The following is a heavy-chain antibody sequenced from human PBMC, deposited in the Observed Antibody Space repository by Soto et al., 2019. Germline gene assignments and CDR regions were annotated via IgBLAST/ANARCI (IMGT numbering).Heavy chain of an antibody. CDR1: GFTVSSNY. CDR2: IYSGGST. D-gene: IGHD2-2*01. CDR3: ARDSIYCSSTSCSRRYYYGMDV. J-gene: IGHJ6*02. Sequence: PGGSLRLSCAASGFTVSSNYMSWVRQAPGKGLEWVSVIYSGGSTYYADSVKGRFTISRDNSKNTLYLQMNSLRAEDTAVYYCARDSIYCSSTSCSRRYYYGMDVWGQGTTVTVSS. V-gene: IGHV3-53*01.